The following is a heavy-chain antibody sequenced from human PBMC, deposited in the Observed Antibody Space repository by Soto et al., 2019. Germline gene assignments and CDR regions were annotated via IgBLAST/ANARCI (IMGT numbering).Heavy chain of an antibody. CDR1: GFTFTSYG. Sequence: ASVKVSCKASGFTFTSYGFSWVRQAPGQGLEWMGWVGAYNGNTNYAQKFQGRVTVTTDTSTNTAYMELRSLRSDDTAVYYCARDYDWTFEYWGQGTLVTVSS. CDR3: ARDYDWTFEY. V-gene: IGHV1-18*04. D-gene: IGHD1-20*01. CDR2: VGAYNGNT. J-gene: IGHJ4*02.